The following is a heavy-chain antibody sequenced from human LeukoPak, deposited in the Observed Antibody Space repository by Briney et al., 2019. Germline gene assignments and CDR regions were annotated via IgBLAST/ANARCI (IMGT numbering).Heavy chain of an antibody. J-gene: IGHJ6*03. Sequence: ASVKVSCKASGYTFTSYGISWVRQAPGHGLEWMGWISAYNGNTNYAQKLQGRITMTTDTSTSTAYMELRSLRSDDTAVYYCARKVVAGLLYYMDVWGEGTTVTVSS. CDR3: ARKVVAGLLYYMDV. D-gene: IGHD2-15*01. CDR1: GYTFTSYG. V-gene: IGHV1-18*01. CDR2: ISAYNGNT.